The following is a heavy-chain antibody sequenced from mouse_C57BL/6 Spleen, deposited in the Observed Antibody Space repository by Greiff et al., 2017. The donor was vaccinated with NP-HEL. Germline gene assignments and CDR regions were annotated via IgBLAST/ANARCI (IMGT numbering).Heavy chain of an antibody. Sequence: EVKVVESGEGLVKPGGSLKLSCAASGFTFSSYAMSWVRQTPEKRLEWVAYISSGGDYIYYADTVKGRFTISRDNARNTLYLQMSSLKSEDTAMYYCTRGRLEYYFDYWGQGTTLTVSS. V-gene: IGHV5-9-1*02. CDR1: GFTFSSYA. J-gene: IGHJ2*01. CDR2: ISSGGDYI. CDR3: TRGRLEYYFDY. D-gene: IGHD4-1*01.